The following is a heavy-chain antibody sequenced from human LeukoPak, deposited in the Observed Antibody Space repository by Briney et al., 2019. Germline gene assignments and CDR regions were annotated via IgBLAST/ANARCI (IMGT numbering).Heavy chain of an antibody. CDR1: GDSITNGGYY. CDR3: AKGAARTGWFDP. V-gene: IGHV4-30-2*01. D-gene: IGHD3/OR15-3a*01. CDR2: VHHSGSS. J-gene: IGHJ5*02. Sequence: SETLSLTCTVSGDSITNGGYYWSWIRQTPGKGLEWIGYVHHSGSSYYNPSLKSRVSTSADRTNNQFSLKLSSVTAADTAVYYCAKGAARTGWFDPWGQGALVIVSS.